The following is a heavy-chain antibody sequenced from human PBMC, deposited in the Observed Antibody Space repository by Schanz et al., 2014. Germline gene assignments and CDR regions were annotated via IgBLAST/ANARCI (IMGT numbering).Heavy chain of an antibody. Sequence: QVQLVESGGTLVKPGGSLRLSCVVSGFTFSDYYMSWIRQAPGKGPEWLSYISRDGTTSYYADSVKGRFTISRDNAKNSLYLEMTSLRGEDTAVYYCARENLNWEAFDIWGQGTVVTVSS. D-gene: IGHD7-27*01. CDR3: ARENLNWEAFDI. CDR2: ISRDGTTS. J-gene: IGHJ3*02. CDR1: GFTFSDYY. V-gene: IGHV3-11*01.